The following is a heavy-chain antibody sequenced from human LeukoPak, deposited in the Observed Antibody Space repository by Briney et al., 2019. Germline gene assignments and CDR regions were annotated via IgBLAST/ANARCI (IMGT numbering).Heavy chain of an antibody. D-gene: IGHD1-7*01. CDR2: IWYDGSNK. CDR1: GFSFSTYG. V-gene: IGHV3-33*01. Sequence: GGSLRLSCAASGFSFSTYGMLWVRQAPGKGLEWVAVIWYDGSNKYYVDSVKGRFTISRDNSKNTLYLQMNSLRDDDTAVYYCVRGVGVSRFNYLDPWGQGTLVIVSS. CDR3: VRGVGVSRFNYLDP. J-gene: IGHJ5*02.